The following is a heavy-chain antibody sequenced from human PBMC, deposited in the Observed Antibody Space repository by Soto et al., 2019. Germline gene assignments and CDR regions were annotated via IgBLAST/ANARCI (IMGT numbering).Heavy chain of an antibody. CDR2: IDYSGNT. CDR1: GGSISNYY. J-gene: IGHJ4*02. Sequence: PSETLSLTCTVSGGSISNYYWNWIRQTPGKGLEWIGYIDYSGNTNYNPSLKSRVTISVDTSKNQVSLNVSSVTAADSAVYYCRGARPSLQEFDYWGQGTLVTASS. D-gene: IGHD4-4*01. CDR3: RGARPSLQEFDY. V-gene: IGHV4-59*01.